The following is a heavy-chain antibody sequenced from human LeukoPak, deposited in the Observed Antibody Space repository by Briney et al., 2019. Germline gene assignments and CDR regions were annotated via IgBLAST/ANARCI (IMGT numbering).Heavy chain of an antibody. CDR2: INHGGST. CDR1: GGSFSGYY. Sequence: PSETLSLTCAVYGGSFSGYYWSWIRQPPGKGLEWIGEINHGGSTNYNPSLKSRVTISVDTSKNQFSLKLSSVTAADTAVYYCARGRRAVLPYWGQGTLVTVSS. V-gene: IGHV4-34*01. D-gene: IGHD3-3*01. CDR3: ARGRRAVLPY. J-gene: IGHJ4*02.